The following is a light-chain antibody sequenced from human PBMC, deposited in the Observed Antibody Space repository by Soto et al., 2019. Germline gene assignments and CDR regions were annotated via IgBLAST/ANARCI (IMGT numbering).Light chain of an antibody. V-gene: IGLV2-23*01. CDR1: SSDVGSHNL. J-gene: IGLJ1*01. CDR2: EGS. CDR3: CSNAGSSTYI. Sequence: QSALTQPASVSGSPGQSITISCTGTSSDVGSHNLVSWYQQHPDRAPNLMIYEGSKRPSGVSNRFSGSKSGNTAPLTISGLKDEDEADYFCCSNAGSSTYIFGRGTKLTVL.